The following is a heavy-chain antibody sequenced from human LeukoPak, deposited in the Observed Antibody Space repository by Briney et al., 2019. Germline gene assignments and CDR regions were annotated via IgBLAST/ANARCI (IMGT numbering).Heavy chain of an antibody. V-gene: IGHV3-21*01. D-gene: IGHD3-3*01. CDR2: ISSSSSYI. CDR3: ARTLRFLEWPLDY. J-gene: IGHJ4*02. Sequence: GGSLRLSCAASGFTFSSYSMNWVRQAPGKGLEWVSSISSSSSYIYYADSVKGRFTISRDNAKNSLYLQMNSLRAEDTAVYYCARTLRFLEWPLDYWGQGTLVTVSS. CDR1: GFTFSSYS.